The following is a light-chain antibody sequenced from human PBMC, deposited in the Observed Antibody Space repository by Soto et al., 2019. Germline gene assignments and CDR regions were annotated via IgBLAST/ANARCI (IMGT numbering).Light chain of an antibody. CDR2: KVS. CDR3: MQGTHWPPIT. J-gene: IGKJ5*01. Sequence: DVLMTQSPLSLPVTLGQPASISCRSSQSLVYNDGNTYLNWFQQRPGQSPRRLIYKVSNRASGVPDRFSGSGSGTDFTVNNSRVEGEDAGGYYCMQGTHWPPITFGQGTRLEIK. CDR1: QSLVYNDGNTY. V-gene: IGKV2-30*01.